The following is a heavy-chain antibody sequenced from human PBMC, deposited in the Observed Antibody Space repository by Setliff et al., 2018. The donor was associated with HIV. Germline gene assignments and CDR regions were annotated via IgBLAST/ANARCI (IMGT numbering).Heavy chain of an antibody. CDR2: INPSGGST. CDR3: ARDGGYSSPYYFHY. D-gene: IGHD5-18*01. CDR1: GYAFTSYY. V-gene: IGHV1-46*01. Sequence: ASVKVSCKTSGYAFTSYYMHWVRQAPGQRLEWMGVINPSGGSTNYAQKFQGRVTMTGDTSTSTVYMDLSSLRSEDTAVYYCARDGGYSSPYYFHYWGQGTLVTVSS. J-gene: IGHJ4*02.